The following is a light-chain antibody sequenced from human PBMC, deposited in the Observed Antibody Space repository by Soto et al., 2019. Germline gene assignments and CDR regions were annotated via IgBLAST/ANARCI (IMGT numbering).Light chain of an antibody. CDR1: QSISSW. V-gene: IGKV1-5*03. CDR3: QQYDNLPII. J-gene: IGKJ5*01. CDR2: KAS. Sequence: DTQMTQSASTLSASVGDRVTITCRASQSISSWLAWYQQKPGKAPKLLIYKASTLESGVPSRFSGSGSGTDYTLTISSLQPEDFATYYCQQYDNLPIIFGQGTRLEIK.